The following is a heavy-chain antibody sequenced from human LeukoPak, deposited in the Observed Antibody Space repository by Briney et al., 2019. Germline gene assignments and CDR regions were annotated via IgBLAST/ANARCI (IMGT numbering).Heavy chain of an antibody. CDR2: VYPGDSDT. J-gene: IGHJ4*02. Sequence: ESLKTSRKSSGYTFNTYWIGRVRQMPGKGPEWMGIVYPGDSDTRDGPFYQGQVTSSADKSISTAYLQRSDLKASDTAMYYCARPIAVDGTSFYYWGQGTQVTVSS. V-gene: IGHV5-51*01. D-gene: IGHD6-19*01. CDR1: GYTFNTYW. CDR3: ARPIAVDGTSFYY.